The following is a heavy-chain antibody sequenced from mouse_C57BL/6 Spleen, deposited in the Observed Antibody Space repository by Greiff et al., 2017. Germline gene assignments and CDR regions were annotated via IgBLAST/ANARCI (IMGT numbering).Heavy chain of an antibody. J-gene: IGHJ4*01. CDR1: GFTFSDYG. CDR2: ISSGSSTI. D-gene: IGHD2-4*01. Sequence: EVKLEESGGGLVKPGGSLKLSCAASGFTFSDYGMHWVRQAPEKGLAWVAYISSGSSTIYYADTVKGRFTISRDNAKNTLFLQMTSLRSEDTAMYYCARDDYGDYAMDYWGQGTSVTVSS. V-gene: IGHV5-17*01. CDR3: ARDDYGDYAMDY.